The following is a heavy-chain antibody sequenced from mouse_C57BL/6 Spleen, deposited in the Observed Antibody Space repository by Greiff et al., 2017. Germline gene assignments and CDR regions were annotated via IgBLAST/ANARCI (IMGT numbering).Heavy chain of an antibody. D-gene: IGHD1-1*01. Sequence: QVQLQQSGAELVRPGASVTLSCKASGYTFTDYEMHWVKQTPVHGLEWIGAIDPETGGTAYNQKFKGKAILTADKSSSTAYMELRSLTSEDSAVYYCTRLDYGSPNLDYWGQGTTLTVSS. CDR1: GYTFTDYE. J-gene: IGHJ2*01. CDR3: TRLDYGSPNLDY. CDR2: IDPETGGT. V-gene: IGHV1-15*01.